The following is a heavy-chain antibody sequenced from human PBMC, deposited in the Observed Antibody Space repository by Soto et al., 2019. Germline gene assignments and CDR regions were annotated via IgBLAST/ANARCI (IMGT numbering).Heavy chain of an antibody. D-gene: IGHD2-2*01. CDR2: ISYDGSNK. CDR1: GFTFSSYA. CDR3: ARDSSSSFPDY. J-gene: IGHJ4*02. Sequence: QVQPVESGGGVVQPGRSLRLSCAASGFTFSSYAMHWVRQAPGKGLEWVAVISYDGSNKYYADSVKGRFTISRDNSKNTLYLQMNSLRAEDTAVYYCARDSSSSFPDYWGQGTLVTVSS. V-gene: IGHV3-30-3*01.